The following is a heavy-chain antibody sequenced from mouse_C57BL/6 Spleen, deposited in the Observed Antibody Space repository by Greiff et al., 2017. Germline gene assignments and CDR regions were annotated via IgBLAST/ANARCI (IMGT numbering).Heavy chain of an antibody. V-gene: IGHV1-82*01. J-gene: IGHJ4*01. CDR1: GYAFSSSW. D-gene: IGHD1-1*01. CDR2: IYPGDGDT. Sequence: VQLQQSGPELVKPGASVKISCKASGYAFSSSWMNWVKQRPGKGLEWIGRIYPGDGDTNYNGKFKGKATLTAEKSYSTAYMQLSRLKSEDSAVYFCARHYYGSSYGNYYAMDYWGQGTSVTVSS. CDR3: ARHYYGSSYGNYYAMDY.